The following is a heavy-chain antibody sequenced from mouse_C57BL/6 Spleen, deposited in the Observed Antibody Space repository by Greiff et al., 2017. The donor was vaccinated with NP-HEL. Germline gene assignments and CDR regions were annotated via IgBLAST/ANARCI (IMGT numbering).Heavy chain of an antibody. V-gene: IGHV1-5*01. Sequence: EVQLQQSGTVLARPGASVKVSCKTSGYTFTSYWMHWVKQRPGQGLEWIGAIYPGNSDTSYNQKFKGKAKLTAVTSASTAYMELSSLTNEDSAVYYCTRDWDRYYYAMDYWGQGTSVTVSS. J-gene: IGHJ4*01. CDR1: GYTFTSYW. CDR2: IYPGNSDT. CDR3: TRDWDRYYYAMDY. D-gene: IGHD4-1*01.